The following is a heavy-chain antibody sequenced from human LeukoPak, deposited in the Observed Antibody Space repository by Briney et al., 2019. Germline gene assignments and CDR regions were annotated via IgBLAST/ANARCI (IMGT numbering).Heavy chain of an antibody. V-gene: IGHV3-33*06. CDR2: IWYDGSNK. J-gene: IGHJ4*02. CDR3: AKDRGRGYSYGYFDY. D-gene: IGHD5-18*01. Sequence: GGSLRHSCAASGFTFSSYGMHWVRQAPGKGLEWVAVIWYDGSNKYYADSVKGRFTISRDNSKNTLYLQMNSLRAEDTAVYYCAKDRGRGYSYGYFDYWGQGTLVTVSS. CDR1: GFTFSSYG.